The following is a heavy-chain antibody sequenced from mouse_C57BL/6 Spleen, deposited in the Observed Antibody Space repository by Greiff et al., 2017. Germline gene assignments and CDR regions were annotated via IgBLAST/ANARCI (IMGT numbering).Heavy chain of an antibody. CDR1: GYSITRGYY. Sequence: EVKLQESGPGLVKPSQSLSLTCSVTGYSITRGYYWNWIRQFPGNKLEWMGYISYDGSNNYNPSLKNRISITRDTSKNQFFLKLNSVTTEDTATYYCARITTVVATENWYFDVWGTGTTVTVSS. V-gene: IGHV3-6*01. D-gene: IGHD1-1*01. J-gene: IGHJ1*03. CDR3: ARITTVVATENWYFDV. CDR2: ISYDGSN.